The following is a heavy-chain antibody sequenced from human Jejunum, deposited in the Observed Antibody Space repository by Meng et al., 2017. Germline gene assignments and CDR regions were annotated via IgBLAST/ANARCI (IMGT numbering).Heavy chain of an antibody. CDR2: TYYRSKWYN. Sequence: QAQLQQAGPGLVKPSQTLSLTCAISGDSVSSNSAAWNWIRQSPSRGLEWLGRTYYRSKWYNQYAVHVRSRITINPDTSKNQFSLHLDSVTPEDTAVYYCASWRYDHWGQGTLVTVSS. D-gene: IGHD1-1*01. CDR1: GDSVSSNSAA. J-gene: IGHJ4*02. CDR3: ASWRYDH. V-gene: IGHV6-1*01.